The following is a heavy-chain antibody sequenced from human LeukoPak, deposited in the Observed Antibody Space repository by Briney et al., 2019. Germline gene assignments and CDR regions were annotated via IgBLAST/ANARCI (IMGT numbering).Heavy chain of an antibody. CDR3: ARTAPYAGSWNAKANSYYFDY. CDR2: INPNSGGT. J-gene: IGHJ4*02. D-gene: IGHD1-1*01. V-gene: IGHV1-2*06. CDR1: EYTFTGYY. Sequence: ASVKVSCKASEYTFTGYYMHWVRQAPGQGLEWMGRINPNSGGTNYAQKFQDRVTMTRDTSISTAYMELNSLRSEDTAVYYGARTAPYAGSWNAKANSYYFDYWGQGSLVTVSS.